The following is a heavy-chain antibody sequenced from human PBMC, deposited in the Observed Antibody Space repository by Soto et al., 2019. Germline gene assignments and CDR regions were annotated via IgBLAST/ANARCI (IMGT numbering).Heavy chain of an antibody. V-gene: IGHV4-59*08. CDR3: AFSDNWNSPFDY. CDR1: GVSISSYY. Sequence: SETLSLTCTVSGVSISSYYWSWIRQPPGKGLEWIGYIYYSGSTNYNPSLKSRVTISVDTSKNQFSLKLSSVTAADTAVYYCAFSDNWNSPFDYWGQGTLVTVSS. CDR2: IYYSGST. D-gene: IGHD1-7*01. J-gene: IGHJ4*02.